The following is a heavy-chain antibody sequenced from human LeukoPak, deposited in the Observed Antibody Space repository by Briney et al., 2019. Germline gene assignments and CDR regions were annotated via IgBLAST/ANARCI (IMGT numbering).Heavy chain of an antibody. CDR2: INGSGGRT. CDR1: GFTFSSYA. V-gene: IGHV3-23*01. J-gene: IGHJ4*02. D-gene: IGHD2-8*02. Sequence: QPGGTLRLSCAASGFTFSSYAMNWVRQAPGKGLEWVSSINGSGGRTYYADSVKGRFTISRDNSKNTLYLQMNSLRAEDTAIYYCATYRQVLLPFESWGQGTLVTVSS. CDR3: ATYRQVLLPFES.